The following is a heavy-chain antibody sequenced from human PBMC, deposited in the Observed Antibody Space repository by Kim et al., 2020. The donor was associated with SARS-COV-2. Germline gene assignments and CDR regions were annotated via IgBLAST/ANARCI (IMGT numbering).Heavy chain of an antibody. J-gene: IGHJ4*02. Sequence: SETLSLTCSVSGGYINTSHYYWAWIRQPPGKGLEWIGTIYHRGTTYYNPSLKSRVTISVDTSRNQFTLKLASVTAADPAVYYCERRTEAGGYFDFWGQGSPVTV. D-gene: IGHD3-16*01. CDR2: IYHRGTT. V-gene: IGHV4-39*01. CDR1: GGYINTSHYY. CDR3: ERRTEAGGYFDF.